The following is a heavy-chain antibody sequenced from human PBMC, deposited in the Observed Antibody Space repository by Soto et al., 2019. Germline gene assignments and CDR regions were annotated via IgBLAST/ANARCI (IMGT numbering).Heavy chain of an antibody. Sequence: SQTLSLTCAISGDSVSSNSAAWXWIRQSPSRGLEWLGRTYYRSKWYNDYAVSVKSRITINPATSKNQFSLQLNSVSPEDTAVYYCARVYCSGGSCYGIDYWGQGTLVTVSS. V-gene: IGHV6-1*01. J-gene: IGHJ4*02. D-gene: IGHD2-15*01. CDR3: ARVYCSGGSCYGIDY. CDR1: GDSVSSNSAA. CDR2: TYYRSKWYN.